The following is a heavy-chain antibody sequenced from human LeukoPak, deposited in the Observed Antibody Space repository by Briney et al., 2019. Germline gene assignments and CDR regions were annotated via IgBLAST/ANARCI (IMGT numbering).Heavy chain of an antibody. CDR1: GLTFSSYG. CDR2: TRYDGNNE. CDR3: AKTRYSGSYYFDH. J-gene: IGHJ4*02. V-gene: IGHV3-30*02. D-gene: IGHD1-26*01. Sequence: GGSLRLSCAASGLTFSSYGMHWVRQAPGKGLEWVAFTRYDGNNEYYADSVKGRFTISRDNSKNTLYLQMNSLRAEDTAVYYCAKTRYSGSYYFDHWGQGTLVTVSS.